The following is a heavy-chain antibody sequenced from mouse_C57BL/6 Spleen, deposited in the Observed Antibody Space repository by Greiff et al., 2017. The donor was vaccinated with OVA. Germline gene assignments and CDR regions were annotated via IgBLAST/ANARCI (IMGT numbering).Heavy chain of an antibody. D-gene: IGHD2-5*01. CDR1: GYAFSSYW. CDR3: ARRGYSNLVFAY. Sequence: QVQLQQSGAELVKPGASVKISCKASGYAFSSYWMNWVKQRPGKGLEWIGQIYPGDGDTNYNGKFKGKATLTADKSSSTAYMQLSSLTSEDSAVYFCARRGYSNLVFAYWGQGTLVTVSA. V-gene: IGHV1-80*01. J-gene: IGHJ3*01. CDR2: IYPGDGDT.